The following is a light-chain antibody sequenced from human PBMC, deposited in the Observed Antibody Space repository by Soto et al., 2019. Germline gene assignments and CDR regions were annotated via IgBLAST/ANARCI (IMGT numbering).Light chain of an antibody. Sequence: QSALTQPASVSGSPGQSITISCTGTGSDVGGYNLVSWYQQYPGKAPKLMIYEVSKRPSGVSNRFSGSKSGNTASLTISGLQAEDEADYYCCSYAGSSTLVFGGGTKLTVL. J-gene: IGLJ2*01. CDR2: EVS. CDR1: GSDVGGYNL. CDR3: CSYAGSSTLV. V-gene: IGLV2-23*02.